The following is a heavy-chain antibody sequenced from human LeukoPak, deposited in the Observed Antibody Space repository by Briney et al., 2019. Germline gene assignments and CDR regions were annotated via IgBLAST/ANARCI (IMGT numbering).Heavy chain of an antibody. D-gene: IGHD2-2*01. CDR2: VHSSGNS. Sequence: PSETLYLTCTVSGGSIIDYYWYWIRQPPGKGLEWIAYVHSSGNSNHNPSLKSRVTISVDTSKNHLSLRLTAVTAADTAVYYCARRPASRLTFDYWGHGTLVTVSS. V-gene: IGHV4-59*01. CDR1: GGSIIDYY. CDR3: ARRPASRLTFDY. J-gene: IGHJ4*01.